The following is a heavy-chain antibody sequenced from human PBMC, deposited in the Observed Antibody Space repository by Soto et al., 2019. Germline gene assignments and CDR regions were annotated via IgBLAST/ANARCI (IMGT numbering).Heavy chain of an antibody. CDR2: IYHSGST. J-gene: IGHJ6*02. CDR3: ATRTSGYWNYGMDV. V-gene: IGHV4-59*08. CDR1: GGSISSYY. D-gene: IGHD2-8*02. Sequence: PSETLSLTCTVSGGSISSYYWSWIRQPPGKGLEWIGSIYHSGSTYYNPSLKSRVTISVDTSKNQFSLKLSSVTAADTAVYYCATRTSGYWNYGMDVWGQGTTVTVSS.